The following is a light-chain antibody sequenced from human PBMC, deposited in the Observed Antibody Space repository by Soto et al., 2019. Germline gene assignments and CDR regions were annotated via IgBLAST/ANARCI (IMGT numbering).Light chain of an antibody. Sequence: AIRMTQSPSSLSASTGDRVTITCRASQGISRYLAWYQQKPGKAPKLLIYASSTLQSGVPSRFSGSGSGADFTLTISCLQSEDLATYCCEQYYSYPPYAFGRGTKVDI. CDR3: EQYYSYPPYA. CDR1: QGISRY. V-gene: IGKV1-8*01. CDR2: ASS. J-gene: IGKJ3*01.